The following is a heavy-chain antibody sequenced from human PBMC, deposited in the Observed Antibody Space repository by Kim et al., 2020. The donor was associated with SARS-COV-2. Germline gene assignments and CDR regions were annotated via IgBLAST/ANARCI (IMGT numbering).Heavy chain of an antibody. J-gene: IGHJ4*02. CDR3: AREGYYKFDY. D-gene: IGHD1-26*01. Sequence: SETLSLTCTVSGGSVSSGSSYWSWIRQPPGKGLEWIGYIYYSGSTNYNTSLKSRVTISVDTSKNQFSLKLSSVTAADTAVYYCAREGYYKFDYWGQGTLVTVSS. CDR2: IYYSGST. CDR1: GGSVSSGSSY. V-gene: IGHV4-61*01.